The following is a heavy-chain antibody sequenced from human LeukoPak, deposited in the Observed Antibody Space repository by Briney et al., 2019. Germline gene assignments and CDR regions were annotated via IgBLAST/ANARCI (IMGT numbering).Heavy chain of an antibody. CDR2: ISWNSASV. Sequence: GGSLRLSCAASGFTFDDSAMHWVRQAPGKGLEWVSGISWNSASVAYADSVEGRFTISRDNAKNSLYLQMNSLRAEDTAVYYCARESKGYGDYYFDYWGQGTLVTVSS. D-gene: IGHD4-17*01. V-gene: IGHV3-9*01. CDR3: ARESKGYGDYYFDY. CDR1: GFTFDDSA. J-gene: IGHJ4*02.